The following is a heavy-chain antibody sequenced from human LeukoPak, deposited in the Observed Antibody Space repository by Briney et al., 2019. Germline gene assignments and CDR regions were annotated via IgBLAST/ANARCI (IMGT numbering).Heavy chain of an antibody. CDR3: ARVVYYYDPRWADTTKPSDY. CDR1: GFTFSSYS. D-gene: IGHD3-22*01. V-gene: IGHV3-21*04. J-gene: IGHJ4*02. CDR2: ISSSSSYI. Sequence: GGSLRLSCAASGFTFSSYSMNWVRQAPGKGLEWVSSISSSSSYIYYADSVKGRFTISRDNAKNSLYLQMNSLRAEDTAVYYCARVVYYYDPRWADTTKPSDYWGQGTLVTVSS.